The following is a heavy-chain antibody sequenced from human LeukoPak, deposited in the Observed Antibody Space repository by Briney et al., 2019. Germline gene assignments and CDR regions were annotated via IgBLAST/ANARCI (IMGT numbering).Heavy chain of an antibody. CDR3: ARAVMEISYYYMDV. CDR1: GYTFTGYY. Sequence: ASVKVSCKASGYTFTGYYMHWVRQAPGQGLEWMGWINPNSGGTNYAQKFQGRVTMTRGTSISTAYMELSRLRSDDTAVYYCARAVMEISYYYMDVWGKGTTITVSS. CDR2: INPNSGGT. V-gene: IGHV1-2*02. D-gene: IGHD3-16*01. J-gene: IGHJ6*03.